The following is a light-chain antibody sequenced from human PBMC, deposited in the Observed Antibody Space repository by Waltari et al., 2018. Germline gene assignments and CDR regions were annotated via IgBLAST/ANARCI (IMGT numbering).Light chain of an antibody. J-gene: IGLJ3*02. V-gene: IGLV4-69*01. CDR2: VNSDGSH. CDR1: SGHRSYI. CDR3: QTGGHGTWV. Sequence: QLVLTQSPSASASPGPTVTLPCTLSSGHRSYIIACHQQQPEKGPRYLMKVNSDGSHSKGDEIPDRFSGSSSGPERYLTISSVQSEDEADYYCQTGGHGTWVFGGGTKLTVL.